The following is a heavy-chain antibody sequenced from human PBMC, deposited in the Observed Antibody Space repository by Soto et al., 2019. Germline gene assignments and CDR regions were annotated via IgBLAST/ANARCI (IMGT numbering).Heavy chain of an antibody. CDR2: FDPEDGET. CDR3: ATAGEMATINDAFDI. J-gene: IGHJ3*02. D-gene: IGHD3-10*01. CDR1: GYTLTELP. Sequence: GASVKVSCKVSGYTLTELPMHWVRQAPGKGLEWMGGFDPEDGETIYAQKFQGRVTMTEDTSTDTAYMELSSLRSEDTAVYYCATAGEMATINDAFDIWGQGTMVTVSS. V-gene: IGHV1-24*01.